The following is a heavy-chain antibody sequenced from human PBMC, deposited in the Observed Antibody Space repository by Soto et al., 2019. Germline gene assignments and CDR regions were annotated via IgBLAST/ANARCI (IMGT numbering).Heavy chain of an antibody. D-gene: IGHD3-9*01. Sequence: QVQLVESGGGLVQPGGSLRLSCAASGFTFSDSYMTWIRLAPGQGLEWVSFISNIGGITSYADSVQGRFTISRDNGKNSLYLQLNSLRTEDTAVYYCVRGHTLLTEWGQGTLVTVSS. J-gene: IGHJ4*02. V-gene: IGHV3-11*01. CDR2: ISNIGGIT. CDR1: GFTFSDSY. CDR3: VRGHTLLTE.